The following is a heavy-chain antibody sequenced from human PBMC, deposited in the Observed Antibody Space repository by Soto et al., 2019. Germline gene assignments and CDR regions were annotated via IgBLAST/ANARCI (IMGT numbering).Heavy chain of an antibody. D-gene: IGHD2-21*01. CDR2: MNPNSGHT. J-gene: IGHJ5*02. CDR3: LRILLGDSNRPSNSFVP. V-gene: IGHV1-8*01. Sequence: QVQLVQSGAEVKKPGASVKVSCKASGYTFTSYDIKWVRQATGQGLEWMGWMNPNSGHTGYAQKFQGRVTMTRNTSITTAYLALSSLTSEDTAVYYCLRILLGDSNRPSNSFVPWGQGTLVTVSS. CDR1: GYTFTSYD.